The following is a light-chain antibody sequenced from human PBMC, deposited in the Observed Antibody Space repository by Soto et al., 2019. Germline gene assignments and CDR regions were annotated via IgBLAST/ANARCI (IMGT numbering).Light chain of an antibody. CDR3: QHANTFPIT. CDR1: QGVNSW. V-gene: IGKV1-12*01. J-gene: IGKJ5*01. Sequence: DIQMTQSPSSVSASVGARVTITCRASQGVNSWLAWYQQKPGKAPMLLIYAASNLANGVSSRVSGSGSGTDFTLTISSLQPEDFATYYCQHANTFPITFGQGTRLEI. CDR2: AAS.